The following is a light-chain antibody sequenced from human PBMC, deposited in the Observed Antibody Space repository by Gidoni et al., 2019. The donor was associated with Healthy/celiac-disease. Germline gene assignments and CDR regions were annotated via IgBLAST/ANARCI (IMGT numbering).Light chain of an antibody. CDR1: QSCSSY. CDR3: QQRSNWPPRLFT. Sequence: EIVLTQSPATLSVSPGERATLSCRASQSCSSYLAWYQQKPGHAPRLLIYDASNRATCIPARFSGSEYGTDFTLTISSLEREDFEVYYCQQRSNWPPRLFTCGHGTKVDIK. V-gene: IGKV3-11*01. J-gene: IGKJ3*01. CDR2: DAS.